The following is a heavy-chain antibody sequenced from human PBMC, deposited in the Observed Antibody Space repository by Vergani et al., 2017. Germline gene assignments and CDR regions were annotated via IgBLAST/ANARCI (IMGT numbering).Heavy chain of an antibody. Sequence: QVQLQESGPGLVKASQTLSLTCSVSGAYVGSGGYYWSWIRQPPGKGLEWIGEINHSGSTNYNPSLKSRVTISVDTSKNQFSLKLSSVTAGDTAVYFCARELSYYYGSGSDDYNPYYYEGMDVWGPGTTVTVSS. V-gene: IGHV4-61*08. CDR3: ARELSYYYGSGSDDYNPYYYEGMDV. CDR1: GAYVGSGGYY. J-gene: IGHJ6*02. CDR2: INHSGST. D-gene: IGHD3-10*01.